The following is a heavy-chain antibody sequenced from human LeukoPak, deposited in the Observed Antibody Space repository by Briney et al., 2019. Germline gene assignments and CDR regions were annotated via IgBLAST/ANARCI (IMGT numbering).Heavy chain of an antibody. Sequence: PSETLSLTCTVSGGSISSSSYYWGWIRQPPGKGLEWIGRIYYSGSTYYNPSLKSRVTISVDTPKNQFSLKLSSVTAADTAVYYCARTVLSYCRGGSCPYFDYWGQGTLVTVSS. J-gene: IGHJ4*01. D-gene: IGHD2-15*01. CDR2: IYYSGST. V-gene: IGHV4-39*07. CDR3: ARTVLSYCRGGSCPYFDY. CDR1: GGSISSSSYY.